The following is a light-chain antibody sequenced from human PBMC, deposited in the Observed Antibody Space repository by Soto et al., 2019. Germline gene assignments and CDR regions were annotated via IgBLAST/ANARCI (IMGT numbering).Light chain of an antibody. Sequence: IQLTQSPSSLSASVGDRVTITCRASQGISSYLAWYQQKPGQAPKLLIYVASTLQSGVPSRFSGSVSGTDFTLTISSRQPEDCATYYCQQLNSYPITFGQGTRLEIK. CDR1: QGISSY. V-gene: IGKV1-9*01. CDR3: QQLNSYPIT. CDR2: VAS. J-gene: IGKJ5*01.